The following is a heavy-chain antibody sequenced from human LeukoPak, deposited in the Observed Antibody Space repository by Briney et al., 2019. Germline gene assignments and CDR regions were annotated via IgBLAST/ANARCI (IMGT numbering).Heavy chain of an antibody. J-gene: IGHJ3*02. CDR1: GFTFSSYG. D-gene: IGHD3-3*01. CDR2: IRYDGSNK. V-gene: IGHV3-30*02. CDR3: ARTPDFWSRLGAFDI. Sequence: AGGSLRLSCAASGFTFSSYGMHWVRQAPGKGLEWVAFIRYDGSNKYYADSVKGRFTISRDNSKNTLYPQMNSLRAEDTAVYYCARTPDFWSRLGAFDIWGQGTMVTVSS.